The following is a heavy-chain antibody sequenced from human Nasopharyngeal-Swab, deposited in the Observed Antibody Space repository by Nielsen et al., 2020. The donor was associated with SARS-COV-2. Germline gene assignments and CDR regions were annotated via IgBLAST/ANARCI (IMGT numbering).Heavy chain of an antibody. CDR1: GFTFSSYA. J-gene: IGHJ4*02. Sequence: GGSLRLSCAASGFTFSSYAMSWVRQAPGKGMEWVSAISGSGGSTYYADSVKGRFTISSDNSKNTLYLQMNSLRAEDTAVYYCAKFNMIVVVITVFDYWGQGTLVTVSS. D-gene: IGHD3-22*01. V-gene: IGHV3-23*01. CDR3: AKFNMIVVVITVFDY. CDR2: ISGSGGST.